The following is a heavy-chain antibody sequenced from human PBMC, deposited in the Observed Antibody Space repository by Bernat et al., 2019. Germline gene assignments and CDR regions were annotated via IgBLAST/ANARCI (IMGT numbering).Heavy chain of an antibody. V-gene: IGHV3-21*01. CDR1: GFIFSSYN. CDR2: ISSSSAYI. D-gene: IGHD2-15*01. Sequence: EVQLVESGGGLVKPGGSLRLSCAASGFIFSSYNMNWVRQAPGTGLEWASSISSSSAYIYYADSVKCRLTISRDNAKNSLYLQMNSLRAEDTAVYYCARESQDIGVVIAAVDLWGQGTMVTVSS. J-gene: IGHJ3*01. CDR3: ARESQDIGVVIAAVDL.